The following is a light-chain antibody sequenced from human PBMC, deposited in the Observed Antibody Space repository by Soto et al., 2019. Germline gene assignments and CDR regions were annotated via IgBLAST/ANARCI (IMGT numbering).Light chain of an antibody. CDR3: SSYTSSSIDYV. CDR1: SSDVGGYNY. J-gene: IGLJ1*01. V-gene: IGLV2-14*01. CDR2: EVS. Sequence: QSALTQPASVSGSPGQSITISCTGTSSDVGGYNYVSWYQQHPGKAPKLMIYEVSNRPSGVPNRFSGPKSGNTASLTISGLQAEDEADYYCSSYTSSSIDYVFGTGTKLTVL.